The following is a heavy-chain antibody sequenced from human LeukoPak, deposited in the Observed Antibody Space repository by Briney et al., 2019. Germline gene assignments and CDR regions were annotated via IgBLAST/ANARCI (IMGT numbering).Heavy chain of an antibody. CDR1: GFTFSDYA. CDR3: AKATTSMIVAYYFDY. J-gene: IGHJ4*02. V-gene: IGHV3-23*01. Sequence: PGGSLRLSCAASGFTFSDYAMSWVRQAPGKGLEWISTIDNNGGRTYYADSVKGRFAISRDNSKNTLFLQMDSLRAEDTAVYYCAKATTSMIVAYYFDYWGQGTLVTVSS. CDR2: IDNNGGRT. D-gene: IGHD3-22*01.